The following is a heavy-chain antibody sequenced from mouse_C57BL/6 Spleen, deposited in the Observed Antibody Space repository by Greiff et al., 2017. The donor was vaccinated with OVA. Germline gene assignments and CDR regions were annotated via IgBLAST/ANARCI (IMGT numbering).Heavy chain of an antibody. V-gene: IGHV14-4*01. CDR1: GFNIKDDY. CDR2: IDPENGDT. D-gene: IGHD1-1*01. CDR3: TTEGYYGSSYVFAY. J-gene: IGHJ3*01. Sequence: EVHLVESGAELVRPGASVKLSCTASGFNIKDDYMHWVKQRPEQGLEWIGWIDPENGDTEYASKFQGKATITADTSSNTAYLQLSSLTSEDTAVYYCTTEGYYGSSYVFAYWGQGTLVTVSA.